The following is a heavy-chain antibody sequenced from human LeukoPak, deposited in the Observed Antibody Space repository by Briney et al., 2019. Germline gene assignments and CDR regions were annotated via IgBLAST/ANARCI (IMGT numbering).Heavy chain of an antibody. D-gene: IGHD1-26*01. CDR3: ARDDGSATMGFDS. Sequence: ASVKVSCKASGSTFSRSVISWVRQAPGQGLQWMGGVIPILGTTNYAQRFQDRVSITTDDSTSTSYMEFRSLRSVDTAVYYCARDDGSATMGFDSWGQGTLVTVSS. J-gene: IGHJ4*02. CDR2: VIPILGTT. CDR1: GSTFSRSV. V-gene: IGHV1-69*05.